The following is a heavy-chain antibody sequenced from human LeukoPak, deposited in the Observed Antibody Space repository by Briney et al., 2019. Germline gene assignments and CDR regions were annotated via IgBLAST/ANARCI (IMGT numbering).Heavy chain of an antibody. V-gene: IGHV3-53*01. Sequence: GGSLRLSCAASGFTVSSNYMSWVRQAPGKGLEWVSVIYSGGSTYYADFVKGRFTISRDNSKNTLYLQMNSLRAEDTAVYYCAKWATVVVAATTQGLPNYMDVWGKGTTVTVSS. CDR3: AKWATVVVAATTQGLPNYMDV. CDR2: IYSGGST. CDR1: GFTVSSNY. J-gene: IGHJ6*03. D-gene: IGHD2-15*01.